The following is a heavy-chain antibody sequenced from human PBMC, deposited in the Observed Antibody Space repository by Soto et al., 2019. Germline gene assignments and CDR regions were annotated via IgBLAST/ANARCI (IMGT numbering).Heavy chain of an antibody. D-gene: IGHD6-13*01. J-gene: IGHJ4*02. CDR3: EKGATSSWYGGHFDC. V-gene: IGHV3-23*01. Sequence: EVQLLESGGGLVQPGGSLRLSCAASGFTFSTYAMNWVRQAPGKGLEWVSAISGSGGSTYYADSVKGRVTISRDNSKNTLYLQMNSLRAEDTSVYYCEKGATSSWYGGHFDCWGQGTLVTVSS. CDR2: ISGSGGST. CDR1: GFTFSTYA.